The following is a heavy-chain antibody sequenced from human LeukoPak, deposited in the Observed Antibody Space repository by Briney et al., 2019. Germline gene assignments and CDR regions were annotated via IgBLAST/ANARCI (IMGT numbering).Heavy chain of an antibody. Sequence: SETLSLTCAVYGGSFSGYYWTWIRQPPGKGLEWIGEIHYSGSATYNPSLKSRVTISVDTSKNQFSLKLSSVTAADTAVYYCARASCSSTSCYWLFDYWGQGTLVTVSS. CDR3: ARASCSSTSCYWLFDY. J-gene: IGHJ4*02. V-gene: IGHV4-34*01. CDR1: GGSFSGYY. CDR2: IHYSGSA. D-gene: IGHD2-2*01.